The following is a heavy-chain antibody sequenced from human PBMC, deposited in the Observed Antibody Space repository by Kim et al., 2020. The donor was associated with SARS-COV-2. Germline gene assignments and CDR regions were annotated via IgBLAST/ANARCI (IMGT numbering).Heavy chain of an antibody. Sequence: GGSLRLSCEASGFTFSIYAMSWVRQAPGKGLEWVSSISGSGGNTYYADSVKGRFTISRDKSKNTLYLQMNSLRAEDTAVYYCAKGGGWDYYYYGMDVWGQGTTGTVSS. CDR3: AKGGGWDYYYYGMDV. CDR1: GFTFSIYA. J-gene: IGHJ6*02. CDR2: ISGSGGNT. V-gene: IGHV3-23*01. D-gene: IGHD6-19*01.